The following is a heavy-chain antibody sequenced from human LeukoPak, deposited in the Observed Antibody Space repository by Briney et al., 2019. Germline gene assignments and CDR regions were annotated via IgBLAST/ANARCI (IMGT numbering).Heavy chain of an antibody. Sequence: ASVKVSCKASGYTFTGYYMHWVRQAPGQGLEWMGWINPNSGGTNYAQKFQGRVTMTRDTSISTAYMELSRLRSGDTAVYYCAREADYYDSSGYRPFDIWGQGTMVTVSS. CDR3: AREADYYDSSGYRPFDI. V-gene: IGHV1-2*02. D-gene: IGHD3-22*01. CDR1: GYTFTGYY. CDR2: INPNSGGT. J-gene: IGHJ3*02.